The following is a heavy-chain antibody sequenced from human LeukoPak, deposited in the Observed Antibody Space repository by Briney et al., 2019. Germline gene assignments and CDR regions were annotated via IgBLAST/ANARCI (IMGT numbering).Heavy chain of an antibody. Sequence: ASVKVSCKASGYTFTNYYITWVRQATGQGLEWMGWMNPNSGNTGYAQKFQGRVTITRNTSISTAYMELSSLRSEDTAVYYCARGPVRYSDWLLRRYYYYYYMDVWGKGTTVTVSS. CDR2: MNPNSGNT. V-gene: IGHV1-8*03. CDR3: ARGPVRYSDWLLRRYYYYYYMDV. D-gene: IGHD3-9*01. J-gene: IGHJ6*03. CDR1: GYTFTNYY.